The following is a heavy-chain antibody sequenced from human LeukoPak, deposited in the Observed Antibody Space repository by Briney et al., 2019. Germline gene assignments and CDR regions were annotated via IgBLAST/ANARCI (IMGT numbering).Heavy chain of an antibody. D-gene: IGHD3-3*01. J-gene: IGHJ1*01. V-gene: IGHV3-11*06. Sequence: GRFTISRDNAKNSLYLQMNSLRAEDTAVYYCARDPSPLGVGWGQGTLVTVSS. CDR3: ARDPSPLGVG.